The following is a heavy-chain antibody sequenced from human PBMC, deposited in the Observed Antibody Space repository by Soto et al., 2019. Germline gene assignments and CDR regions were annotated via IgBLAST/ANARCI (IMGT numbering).Heavy chain of an antibody. J-gene: IGHJ4*02. V-gene: IGHV1-69*12. CDR1: GGTFSSYA. Sequence: QVQLVQSGAEVKKPGSSVKVSCKASGGTFSSYAISWVRQAPGQGLEWMGGIIPIFGTANYAQKFQGRVTITADESTSTAYMELSSLRSEDTAVYYCARGLFYYDSSGYYYGFDYWGQGTLVTVSS. CDR2: IIPIFGTA. D-gene: IGHD3-22*01. CDR3: ARGLFYYDSSGYYYGFDY.